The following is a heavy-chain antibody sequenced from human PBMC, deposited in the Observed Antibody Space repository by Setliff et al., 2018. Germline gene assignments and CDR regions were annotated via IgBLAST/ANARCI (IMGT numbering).Heavy chain of an antibody. J-gene: IGHJ6*04. CDR3: ARSRGDV. CDR2: ISATNTYI. Sequence: PGGSLRLSCAASGFTFSTYRMHWVRQAPGKGLEWVSSISATNTYITYADSVKGRFTISRDNAKNSLYLQMDSLRAEDTAVYYCARSRGDVWGKGTTVTVSS. V-gene: IGHV3-21*03. CDR1: GFTFSTYR. D-gene: IGHD3-10*01.